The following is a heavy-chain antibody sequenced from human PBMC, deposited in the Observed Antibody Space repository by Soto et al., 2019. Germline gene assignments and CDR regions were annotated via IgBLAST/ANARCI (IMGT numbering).Heavy chain of an antibody. CDR2: ISYDGSNK. J-gene: IGHJ4*02. CDR3: ATLLWFGELLSDLDY. CDR1: GFTFSSYA. Sequence: PGGSLRLSCAASGFTFSSYAMHWVRQAPGKGLEWVAVISYDGSNKYYADSVKGRFTISRDNSKNTLYLQMNSLRAEDTAVYYCATLLWFGELLSDLDYWGQGTLVTVSS. V-gene: IGHV3-30-3*01. D-gene: IGHD3-10*01.